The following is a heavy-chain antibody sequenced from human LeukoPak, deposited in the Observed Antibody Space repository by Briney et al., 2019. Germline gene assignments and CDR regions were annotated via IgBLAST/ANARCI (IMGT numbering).Heavy chain of an antibody. Sequence: SETLSLTCTVSGDSISSYYWSWIRQPAGKGLEWIGRIYTSGSTNYIPSLKSRVTMSVDTPKNQFSLKLSSVTAADTAVYYCARESSSSWYRAFDYWGQGTLVTVSS. CDR2: IYTSGST. CDR1: GDSISSYY. CDR3: ARESSSSWYRAFDY. D-gene: IGHD6-13*01. J-gene: IGHJ4*02. V-gene: IGHV4-4*07.